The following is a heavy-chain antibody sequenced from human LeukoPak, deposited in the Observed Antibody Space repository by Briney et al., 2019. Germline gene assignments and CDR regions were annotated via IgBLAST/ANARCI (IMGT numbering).Heavy chain of an antibody. D-gene: IGHD2-2*01. V-gene: IGHV4-31*03. Sequence: NPSETLSLTCTVSGGSISSGGYYWSWIRQHPGKGLEWIGYIYYSGSTYYNPSLKSRVTISVDTSKNQFSLKLSSVTAADTAVYYCASRTRNLYQLPSWDYFDYWGQGTLVTVSS. CDR2: IYYSGST. J-gene: IGHJ4*02. CDR3: ASRTRNLYQLPSWDYFDY. CDR1: GGSISSGGYY.